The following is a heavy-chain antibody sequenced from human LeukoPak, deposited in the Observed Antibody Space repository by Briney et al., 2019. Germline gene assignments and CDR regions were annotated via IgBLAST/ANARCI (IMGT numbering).Heavy chain of an antibody. J-gene: IGHJ4*02. Sequence: GGSLRLSCAASGFSVNNNYVNWVRQAPGKGLEWVSIIYGGGDTSYSDSVKGRFTISRDNSKNTVYLQMNSLRAEDTAVFYCAKESGYYHYWGQGTQVTVSS. CDR1: GFSVNNNY. D-gene: IGHD3-3*01. CDR3: AKESGYYHY. CDR2: IYGGGDT. V-gene: IGHV3-53*01.